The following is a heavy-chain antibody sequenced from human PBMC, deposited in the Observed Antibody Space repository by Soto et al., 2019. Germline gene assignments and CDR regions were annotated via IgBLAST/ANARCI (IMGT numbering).Heavy chain of an antibody. J-gene: IGHJ4*02. CDR3: ARGVAPYYFDY. CDR2: INAGNGNT. Sequence: ASVKVSCKASGYTFTSYAMHWVRQAPGQRLEWMGWINAGNGNTKYSQKFQGRVTITRDTSASTAYMELSSLRSEDTAVDYCARGVAPYYFDYWGQGTLVTVSS. CDR1: GYTFTSYA. D-gene: IGHD2-15*01. V-gene: IGHV1-3*01.